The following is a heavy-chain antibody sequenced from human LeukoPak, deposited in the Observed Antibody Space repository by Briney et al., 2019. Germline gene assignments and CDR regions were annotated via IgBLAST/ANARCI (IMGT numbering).Heavy chain of an antibody. D-gene: IGHD2-2*01. CDR1: GFTFSSYA. CDR3: AKVPRSAARAPEYYFDY. Sequence: GGSLRLSCAASGFTFSSYAMSWVRQAPGKGLEWVSAISGSGGSTYYTDSVKGRFTISRDNSKNTLYLQMSSLRAEDTAVYYCAKVPRSAARAPEYYFDYWGQGTLVTVSS. V-gene: IGHV3-23*01. CDR2: ISGSGGST. J-gene: IGHJ4*02.